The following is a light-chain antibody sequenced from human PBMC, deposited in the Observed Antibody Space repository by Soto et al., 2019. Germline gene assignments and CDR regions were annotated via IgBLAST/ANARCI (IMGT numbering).Light chain of an antibody. J-gene: IGLJ1*01. CDR3: ISYTSSDTYV. V-gene: IGLV2-14*01. CDR1: SADVGGYKY. Sequence: QSALTQPASVSGSPGQSITISCTGTSADVGGYKYVSWLQQHPGKVPKLLIYDVTSRPSGVSNRFSGSKSGNTASLIISRLQAEDEADYYCISYTSSDTYVFGTGTKVTVL. CDR2: DVT.